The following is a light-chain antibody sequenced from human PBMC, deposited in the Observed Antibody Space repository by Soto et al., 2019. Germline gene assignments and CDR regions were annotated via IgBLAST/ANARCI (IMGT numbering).Light chain of an antibody. CDR2: DNN. Sequence: QSVLTQPPSVSAAPGPKVTISCSGSSSNIGNNYVFWYQQLPGTAPKLLIYDNNKRPSGIPDRFSGSKSGTSATLGITGLQTGDEADYDCGAWDGSLGAVVFGGGTKLTVL. V-gene: IGLV1-51*01. CDR1: SSNIGNNY. J-gene: IGLJ2*01. CDR3: GAWDGSLGAVV.